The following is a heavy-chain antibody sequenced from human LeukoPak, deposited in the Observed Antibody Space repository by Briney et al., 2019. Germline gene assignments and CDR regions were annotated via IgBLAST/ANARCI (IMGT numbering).Heavy chain of an antibody. CDR2: IIPILGIA. CDR3: ATQLSPRAFDI. CDR1: GYTFTSYA. D-gene: IGHD1-1*01. Sequence: GASVKVSCKASGYTFTSYAISWVRQAPGQGLEWMGRIIPILGIANYAQKFQGRVTITADKSTSTAYMELSSLRSEDTAVYYCATQLSPRAFDIWGQGTMDTVSS. V-gene: IGHV1-69*04. J-gene: IGHJ3*02.